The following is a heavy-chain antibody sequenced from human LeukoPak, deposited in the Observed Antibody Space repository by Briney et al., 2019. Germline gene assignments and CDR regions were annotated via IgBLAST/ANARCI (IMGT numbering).Heavy chain of an antibody. J-gene: IGHJ6*03. D-gene: IGHD6-6*01. CDR2: IYSGGST. Sequence: GESLRLSCAASGFTVSSNYMSWVRQAPGKGLEWVSVIYSGGSTYYADSVKGRFTISRDNSKNTLYLQMDSLRAEDTAVYYCAREGSSSSGNYYYYMDVWGKGTTVTVSS. V-gene: IGHV3-66*02. CDR1: GFTVSSNY. CDR3: AREGSSSSGNYYYYMDV.